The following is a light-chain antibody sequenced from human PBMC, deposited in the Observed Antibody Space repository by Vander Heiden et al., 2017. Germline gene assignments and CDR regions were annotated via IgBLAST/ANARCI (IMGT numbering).Light chain of an antibody. CDR3: QQYNIYPLT. CDR2: GAS. V-gene: IGKV1-13*02. J-gene: IGKJ4*01. Sequence: AIQLTQSPSSLSASVGDEVIITCRAGQVIGNDLAWYQQKPGKTPKLLIYGASSLESGVPSRFSGRGSGTDFSLTISSMQPEDVAAYYCQQYNIYPLTFGCGTKVEIK. CDR1: QVIGND.